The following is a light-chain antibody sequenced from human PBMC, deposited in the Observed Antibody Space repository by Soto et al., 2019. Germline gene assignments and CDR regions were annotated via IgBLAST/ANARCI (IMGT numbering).Light chain of an antibody. CDR1: QSISGY. Sequence: DIQMTQSPSSLSASVGDRVTITCRASQSISGYLNWYQQKPGKAPKLLIYAASSLQSGVPSRFSGSGSGTDFTLTISSLQPEDFATYYCQQSYSTPRTFGQGTKLEIK. J-gene: IGKJ2*01. V-gene: IGKV1-39*01. CDR2: AAS. CDR3: QQSYSTPRT.